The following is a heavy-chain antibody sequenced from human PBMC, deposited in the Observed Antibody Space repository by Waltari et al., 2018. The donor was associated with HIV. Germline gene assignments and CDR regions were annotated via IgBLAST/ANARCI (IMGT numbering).Heavy chain of an antibody. CDR3: ARPKIVGATPTAFDI. D-gene: IGHD1-26*01. CDR2: ITPFNGNT. Sequence: QMQLVQSGAEVKKTGSSVKVSCKASGYNFTYRYLHWVRQASGQALEWMGWITPFNGNTNYAQKFQDRVTITRDRSMSTAYMELSSLRSEDTAMYYCARPKIVGATPTAFDIWGQGTMVTVSS. V-gene: IGHV1-45*02. J-gene: IGHJ3*02. CDR1: GYNFTYRY.